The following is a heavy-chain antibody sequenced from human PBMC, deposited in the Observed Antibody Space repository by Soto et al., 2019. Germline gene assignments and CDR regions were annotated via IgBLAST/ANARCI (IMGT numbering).Heavy chain of an antibody. D-gene: IGHD6-13*01. V-gene: IGHV4-61*01. CDR1: GGSISSSSYY. CDR3: ARDRYSSSPMWFDP. Sequence: SETLSLTCTVSGGSISSSSYYWSWIRQPPGKGLEWIGYIYYSGSTNYNPSLKSRVTISVDTSKNQFSLKLSSVTAADTAVYYCARDRYSSSPMWFDPWGQGTLVTVSS. J-gene: IGHJ5*02. CDR2: IYYSGST.